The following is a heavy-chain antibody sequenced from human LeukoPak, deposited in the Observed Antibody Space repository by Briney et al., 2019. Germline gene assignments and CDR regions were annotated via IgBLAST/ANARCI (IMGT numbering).Heavy chain of an antibody. CDR3: AKGGRDTMVRGVIGYMDV. V-gene: IGHV3-7*01. J-gene: IGHJ6*03. D-gene: IGHD3-10*01. CDR1: GFTVSTYW. Sequence: GGSLRLSCAASGFTVSTYWINWVRQAPGKGLEWVANIKQDGSEIYYVDSVKGRFTISRDNAKNSLYLQMNSLRAEDTAVYYCAKGGRDTMVRGVIGYMDVWGKGTTVTISS. CDR2: IKQDGSEI.